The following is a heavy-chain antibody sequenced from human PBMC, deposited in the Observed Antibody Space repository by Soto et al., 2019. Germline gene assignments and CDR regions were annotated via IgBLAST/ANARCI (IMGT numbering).Heavy chain of an antibody. CDR3: ARDPAPLRYSYGYFLY. Sequence: GGSLRLSCAASGFTFSSYGMHWVRQAPGKGLEWVAVIWYDGSNKYYADSVKGRFTISRDNSKNTLYLQMNSLRAEDTAVYYCARDPAPLRYSYGYFLYWGQGTLVTVSS. J-gene: IGHJ4*02. CDR1: GFTFSSYG. D-gene: IGHD5-18*01. V-gene: IGHV3-33*01. CDR2: IWYDGSNK.